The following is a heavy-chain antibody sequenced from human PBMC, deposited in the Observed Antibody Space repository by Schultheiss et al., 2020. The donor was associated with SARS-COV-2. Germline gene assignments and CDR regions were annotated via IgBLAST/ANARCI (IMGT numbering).Heavy chain of an antibody. J-gene: IGHJ6*02. CDR2: ISRSSSSI. Sequence: GGSLRLSCAASGFTFSNCAMSWVRQAPGKGLEWVSSISRSSSSIYYADSVKGRFTISRDNSKNTLYLQMNSLRAEDTAVYYCAREPNPAAIYYYYGMDVWGQGTTVTVSS. CDR1: GFTFSNCA. D-gene: IGHD2-2*02. CDR3: AREPNPAAIYYYYGMDV. V-gene: IGHV3-48*01.